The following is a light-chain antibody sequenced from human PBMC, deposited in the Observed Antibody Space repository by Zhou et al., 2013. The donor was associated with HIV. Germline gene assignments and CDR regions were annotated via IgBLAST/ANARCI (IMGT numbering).Light chain of an antibody. CDR2: GAS. V-gene: IGKV3-20*01. Sequence: EIVLTQSPGTLSLSPGERATLSCRASHTVTSNYLAWYQHKPGQGPKVLIFGASTRANGIPGRFSGSGSGTEFTLTISRLEPEDFAVYYCQQYNNWPPLTFGGGTKVEIK. CDR1: HTVTSNY. CDR3: QQYNNWPPLT. J-gene: IGKJ4*01.